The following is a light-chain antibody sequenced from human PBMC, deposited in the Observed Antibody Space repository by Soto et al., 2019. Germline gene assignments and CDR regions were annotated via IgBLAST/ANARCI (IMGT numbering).Light chain of an antibody. J-gene: IGLJ3*02. CDR2: ADN. V-gene: IGLV1-40*01. CDR1: SSNIGAGYD. CDR3: QSYDSSLSGWV. Sequence: QAVVTQTPSVSGAPGQKITMSCTGSSSNIGAGYDVHWYQQVPGAAPRLLIYADNNRPSGVPDRFSASKSGTSASLAITGLQGEDEANYYCQSYDSSLSGWVFGGGTKVTVL.